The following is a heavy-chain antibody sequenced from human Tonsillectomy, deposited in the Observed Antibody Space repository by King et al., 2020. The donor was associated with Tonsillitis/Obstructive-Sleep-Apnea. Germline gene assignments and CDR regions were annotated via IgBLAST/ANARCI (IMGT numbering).Heavy chain of an antibody. CDR1: GFTFXXYA. V-gene: IGHV3-23*04. D-gene: IGHD4-17*01. J-gene: IGHJ4*02. CDR3: AKVFGDYVIDY. Sequence: VQLVESGGGLVQPGGSLRXSCAASGFTFXXYAXSWVXXTPGKGLEWVSATSGTGGTTYSTDSVKGRFTISRDNSKNTLYLQMNSLRAEDTAVYFCAKVFGDYVIDYWGQGTLVTVSS. CDR2: TSGTGGTT.